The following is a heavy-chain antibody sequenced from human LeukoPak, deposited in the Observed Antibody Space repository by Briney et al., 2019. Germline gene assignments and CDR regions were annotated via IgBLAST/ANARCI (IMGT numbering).Heavy chain of an antibody. J-gene: IGHJ3*01. CDR3: ARAHWCYTSGGGGYDV. CDR2: ISYDETNK. D-gene: IGHD6-25*01. V-gene: IGHV3-30-3*01. Sequence: GGSLRLSCAASGFTFRSYSMHWVRQAPRKGLEWVAVISYDETNKYHTDSVKGRYPISRDNPNITLYVHMNGLRAEGAAVCYFARAHWCYTSGGGGYDVWGQGTVVSV. CDR1: GFTFRSYS.